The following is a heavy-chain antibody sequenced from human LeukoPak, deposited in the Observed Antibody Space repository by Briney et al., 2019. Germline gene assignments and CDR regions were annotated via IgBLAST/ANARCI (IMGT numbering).Heavy chain of an antibody. CDR3: ARAGAYGSSASCHDY. CDR1: GYTFTSYG. V-gene: IGHV1-18*01. D-gene: IGHD2-2*01. J-gene: IGHJ4*02. CDR2: ISAYNGNT. Sequence: ASVKVSCKTSGYTFTSYGVSWVRQAPGQGREWMGWISAYNGNTDYPQRLQGRVTLTADASTNTAYMELRSLSSGDTAVYYCARAGAYGSSASCHDYWGQGTLVTVSS.